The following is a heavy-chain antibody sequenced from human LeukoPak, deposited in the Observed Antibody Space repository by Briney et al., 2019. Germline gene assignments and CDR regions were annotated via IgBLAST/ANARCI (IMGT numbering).Heavy chain of an antibody. J-gene: IGHJ4*02. CDR1: GFTFRSYG. CDR3: AREKHSSEFDY. Sequence: GGSLRLSCAASGFTFRSYGMHWVRQAPGKGLEWVAVIWYDGSNKYCADSVKGRFTISRDNSKNTLYLQMNSLGAEDTAVYYCAREKHSSEFDYRGQGTLVTVSS. D-gene: IGHD6-25*01. V-gene: IGHV3-33*01. CDR2: IWYDGSNK.